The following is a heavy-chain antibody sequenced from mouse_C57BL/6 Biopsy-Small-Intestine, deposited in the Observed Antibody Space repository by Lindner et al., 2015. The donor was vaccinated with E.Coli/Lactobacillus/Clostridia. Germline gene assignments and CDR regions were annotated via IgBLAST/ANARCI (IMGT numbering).Heavy chain of an antibody. CDR2: FYPGSGSI. J-gene: IGHJ1*03. Sequence: VQLQESGAELVKPGASVKLSCKASGYTFTEYTIHLVKQRSGQGLEWIGWFYPGSGSIKYNEKFKDKATLTADKSSSTAYMELRSLTSEDSAVYFCAREGAFTTVVEGWYFDVWGTGTTVTVSS. V-gene: IGHV1-62-2*01. CDR1: GYTFTEYT. CDR3: AREGAFTTVVEGWYFDV. D-gene: IGHD1-1*01.